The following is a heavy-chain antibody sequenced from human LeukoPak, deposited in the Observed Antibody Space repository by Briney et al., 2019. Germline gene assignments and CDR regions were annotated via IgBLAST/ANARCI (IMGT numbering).Heavy chain of an antibody. CDR1: GFTFSDYY. CDR3: ARRGITTVTTLVDY. V-gene: IGHV3-11*04. D-gene: IGHD4-11*01. Sequence: PGGSVRLSCAATGFTFSDYYMSWLRQAPGKGLEWISYISSSGSADYYADSVQGRFTISRDNAKNTLYLQMNSLRAEDTAVYYCARRGITTVTTLVDYWGQGTLVTVSS. J-gene: IGHJ4*02. CDR2: ISSSGSAD.